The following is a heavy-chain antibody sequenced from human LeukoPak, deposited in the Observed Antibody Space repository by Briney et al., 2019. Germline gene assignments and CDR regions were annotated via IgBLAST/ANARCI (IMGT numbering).Heavy chain of an antibody. CDR2: IYPGDSDT. J-gene: IGHJ5*02. Sequence: GESLKISCKASGYSFTTYWIGWGRQMPGKGLEWMGIIYPGDSDTRYSPSFQGQVTISADKSISTAYLQWSSLKASDTAMYYCARHTTAHYYDTTGPDWFDPWGQGTLVTVSS. CDR1: GYSFTTYW. CDR3: ARHTTAHYYDTTGPDWFDP. D-gene: IGHD3-22*01. V-gene: IGHV5-51*01.